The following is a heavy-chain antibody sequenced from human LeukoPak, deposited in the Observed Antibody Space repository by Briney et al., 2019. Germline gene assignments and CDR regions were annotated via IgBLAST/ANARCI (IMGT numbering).Heavy chain of an antibody. Sequence: GASVKVSCKASGYTFTNYAMHWVRQAPGQRLEWMGWINAGNGNTKYSQKFQGRVTITRDTSASTAYMELSSLRSEDTSVYYCARDGSSGWSWFDPWGQGTLVTVSS. CDR2: INAGNGNT. CDR1: GYTFTNYA. J-gene: IGHJ5*02. CDR3: ARDGSSGWSWFDP. D-gene: IGHD6-19*01. V-gene: IGHV1-3*01.